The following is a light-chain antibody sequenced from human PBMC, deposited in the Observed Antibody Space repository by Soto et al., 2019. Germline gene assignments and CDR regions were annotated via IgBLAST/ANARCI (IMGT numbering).Light chain of an antibody. CDR3: QQYGSSPWT. CDR1: QSVSSSY. Sequence: EMVMTQSPGTLSLSPGERATLSCRASQSVSSSYLAWYQQKPGQAPRLLIYGASSRATGIPDRFSGSGSGTDFTLTISRLESEDFAVYYCQQYGSSPWTFGQGTKVEI. V-gene: IGKV3-20*01. J-gene: IGKJ1*01. CDR2: GAS.